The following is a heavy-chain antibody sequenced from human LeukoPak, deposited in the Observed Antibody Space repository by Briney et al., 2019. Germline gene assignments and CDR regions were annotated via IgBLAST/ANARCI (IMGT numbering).Heavy chain of an antibody. CDR2: IRHEGGEK. CDR3: ARGSGYSYALFEY. D-gene: IGHD5-18*01. V-gene: IGHV3-7*01. J-gene: IGHJ4*02. Sequence: GGSLRLSCLASGFTFSTYWMSWVRQAPGKGLEWVANIRHEGGEKYYVDSVKGRFTISRDNAKSSVYLQMNSLRAEDTAVYYCARGSGYSYALFEYWGQGTLVTVSS. CDR1: GFTFSTYW.